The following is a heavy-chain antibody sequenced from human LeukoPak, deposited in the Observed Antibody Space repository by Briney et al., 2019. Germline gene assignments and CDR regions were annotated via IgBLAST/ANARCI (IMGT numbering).Heavy chain of an antibody. Sequence: GGSLRLSCAASGFTFDDYGMSWVRQAPGKGLEWVSGINWNGGSTGYADSVKGRFTISRDNAKNSLYLQMNSLRAEDTALYYCARGLSSGFPLAPDYWGQGTLVTVSS. CDR2: INWNGGST. CDR3: ARGLSSGFPLAPDY. CDR1: GFTFDDYG. D-gene: IGHD3-22*01. J-gene: IGHJ4*02. V-gene: IGHV3-20*04.